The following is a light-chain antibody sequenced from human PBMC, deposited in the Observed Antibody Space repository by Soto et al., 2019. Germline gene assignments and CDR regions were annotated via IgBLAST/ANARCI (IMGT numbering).Light chain of an antibody. CDR2: GAS. Sequence: IVMASSTDTLSVSPGERATLYCRAGQNIHTNLAWYQQKPGQAPRLLFYGASTGATGLPARFSGSGSGTEFTLTINSLRADDCAVFYCQQYYNWSLTFGQGTRLEIK. CDR3: QQYYNWSLT. J-gene: IGKJ5*01. CDR1: QNIHTN. V-gene: IGKV3-15*01.